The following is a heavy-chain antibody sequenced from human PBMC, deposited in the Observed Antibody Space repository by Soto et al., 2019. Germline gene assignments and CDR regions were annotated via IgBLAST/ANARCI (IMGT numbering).Heavy chain of an antibody. J-gene: IGHJ4*02. CDR3: ARSFGVAAAGPFDY. CDR2: IYYSGST. V-gene: IGHV4-39*01. Sequence: SETLSLTCTVSGGSISSSSYYWGWIRQPPGKGLEWIGSIYYSGSTYYNPSLKSRVTISVDTSKNQFSLKLSSVTAADTAVYYRARSFGVAAAGPFDYWGQGTLVTVSS. D-gene: IGHD6-13*01. CDR1: GGSISSSSYY.